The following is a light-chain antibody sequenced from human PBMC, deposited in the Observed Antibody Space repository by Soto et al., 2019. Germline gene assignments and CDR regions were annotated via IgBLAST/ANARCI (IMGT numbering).Light chain of an antibody. Sequence: QSVLTQPPSVSGAPGQRVTISCTGSSSNIGAGYDVHWYQQLPGTAPKVLIYGNSNRPSGVPDRFSGSKSGTSASLAITGLQAEDEADYYRQSYDSSLSGSDVVFGGGTKLTVL. CDR2: GNS. J-gene: IGLJ2*01. CDR3: QSYDSSLSGSDVV. V-gene: IGLV1-40*01. CDR1: SSNIGAGYD.